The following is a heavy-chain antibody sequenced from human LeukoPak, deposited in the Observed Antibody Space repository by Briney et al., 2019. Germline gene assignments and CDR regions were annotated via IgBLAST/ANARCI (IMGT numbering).Heavy chain of an antibody. CDR3: AKDHTMVRGVHAGFDY. CDR1: GFTFSNYG. V-gene: IGHV3-30*18. CDR2: ISYDGSNK. D-gene: IGHD3-10*01. Sequence: GGSLRLSCAASGFTFSNYGMYWVRQAPGKGLEWVAVISYDGSNKYYADSVKGRFTISRDNSKNTLYLQMNSLRAEDTAVYYCAKDHTMVRGVHAGFDYWGQGTLVTVSS. J-gene: IGHJ4*02.